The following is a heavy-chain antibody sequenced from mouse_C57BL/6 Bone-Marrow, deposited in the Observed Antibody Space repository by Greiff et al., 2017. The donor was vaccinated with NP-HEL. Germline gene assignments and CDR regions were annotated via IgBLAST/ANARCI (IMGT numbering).Heavy chain of an antibody. CDR1: GFTFSDYG. V-gene: IGHV5-17*01. CDR3: ARRGPAWFAY. Sequence: EVKVVESGGGLVKPGGSLKLSCAASGFTFSDYGMHWVRQGPEKGLEWVAYISSGSSTIYYADTVKGRFTISRDNAKNTLFLQMTSLRSDDTAMYYCARRGPAWFAYWGQGTLVTVSA. CDR2: ISSGSSTI. J-gene: IGHJ3*01.